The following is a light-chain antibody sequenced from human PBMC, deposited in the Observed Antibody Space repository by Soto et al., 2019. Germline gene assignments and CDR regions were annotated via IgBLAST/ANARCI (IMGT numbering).Light chain of an antibody. Sequence: QSALTQPPSASGSLGQSVTISCTGTSSDVGGYNYVSWHQQHPGKAPKVMIYEVTKRPPGVPDRFSGSKSGNTASLTVSVLQAEDEAEYYCSSFSGGGNPVLLGGGTKLTVL. J-gene: IGLJ2*01. CDR3: SSFSGGGNPVL. V-gene: IGLV2-8*01. CDR1: SSDVGGYNY. CDR2: EVT.